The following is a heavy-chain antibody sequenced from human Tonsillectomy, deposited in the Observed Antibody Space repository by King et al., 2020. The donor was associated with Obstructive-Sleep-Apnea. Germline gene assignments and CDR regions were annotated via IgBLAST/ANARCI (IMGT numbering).Heavy chain of an antibody. J-gene: IGHJ4*02. D-gene: IGHD1-1*01. CDR1: GFSLTTYGVG. CDR2: IYWGDDN. CDR3: AHRRGASDWNGGYFDY. Sequence: ITLKESGPPLVKPTQTLTLTCTFSGFSLTTYGVGVGWIRQPPGNAPGWLVFIYWGDDNRYSPSLKSRLTVTKDTSKNQVVLTRTNMDPVDTATHYCAHRRGASDWNGGYFDYWGQGTLVTVSS. V-gene: IGHV2-5*02.